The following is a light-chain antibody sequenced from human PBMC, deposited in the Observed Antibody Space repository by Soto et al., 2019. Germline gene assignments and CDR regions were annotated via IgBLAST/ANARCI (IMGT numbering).Light chain of an antibody. CDR3: SSYTSSNTLV. CDR1: SSDVGTYEY. J-gene: IGLJ2*01. V-gene: IGLV2-14*01. CDR2: EVS. Sequence: QSALTQPASVSGSPGQSITISCTGTSSDVGTYEYVSWYQHHPGKAPKLMIFEVSDRPSGVSNRFSGSKSGNTASLTISGLQAEDEADYYCSSYTSSNTLVFGGGTKVTVL.